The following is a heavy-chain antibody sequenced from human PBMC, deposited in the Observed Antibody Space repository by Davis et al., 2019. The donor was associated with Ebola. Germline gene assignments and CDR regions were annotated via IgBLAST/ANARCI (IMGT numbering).Heavy chain of an antibody. CDR1: GYTFTGYY. D-gene: IGHD4-17*01. J-gene: IGHJ4*02. CDR2: INPNSGGT. Sequence: ASVKVSCKASGYTFTGYYMHWVRQAPGQGLEWMGWINPNSGGTNYAQKFQGWVTMTRDTSISTAYMELSRLRSDDTAVYYCARVTRDYGDYFDYCGQGTLVTVSS. V-gene: IGHV1-2*04. CDR3: ARVTRDYGDYFDY.